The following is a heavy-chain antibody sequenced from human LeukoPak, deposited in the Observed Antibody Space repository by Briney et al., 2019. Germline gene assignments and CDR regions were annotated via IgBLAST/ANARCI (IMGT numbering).Heavy chain of an antibody. Sequence: SQTLSLTCAVSGGSLSSGGYSWGWVRQPPGTGLEWIGYIYHSGSTYYNPSLKSRVTISVDRSKNQFYLNLSSVTAADTAVYYCARGSGSVYYDSRGHWYFDLWGRGTLVTVSS. CDR1: GGSLSSGGYS. CDR2: IYHSGST. V-gene: IGHV4-30-2*01. D-gene: IGHD3-22*01. J-gene: IGHJ2*01. CDR3: ARGSGSVYYDSRGHWYFDL.